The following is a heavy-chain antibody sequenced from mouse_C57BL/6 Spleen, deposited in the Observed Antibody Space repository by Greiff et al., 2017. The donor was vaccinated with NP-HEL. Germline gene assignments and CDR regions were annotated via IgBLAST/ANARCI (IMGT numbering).Heavy chain of an antibody. V-gene: IGHV1-81*01. J-gene: IGHJ1*03. D-gene: IGHD2-5*01. CDR3: ARCEDFYYSNYAGYFDV. CDR1: GYTFTSYG. Sequence: QVQLKESGAELARPGASVKLSCKASGYTFTSYGISWVKQRTGQGLEWIGEIYPRSGNTYYNEKFKGKATLTADKSSSTAYMELRSLTSEDSAVYFCARCEDFYYSNYAGYFDVWGTGTTVTVSS. CDR2: IYPRSGNT.